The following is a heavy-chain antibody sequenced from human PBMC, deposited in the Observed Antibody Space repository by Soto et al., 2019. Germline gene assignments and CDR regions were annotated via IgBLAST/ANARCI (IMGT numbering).Heavy chain of an antibody. D-gene: IGHD6-19*01. Sequence: PGESLKISCKGSGYSFTSYWIGWVRQMPGKGLEWMGIIYPGDSDTRYSPSFQGQVTISADKSISTAYLQWSSLKASDTAMYYCARFNEQSGSNYYYGMDVWGQGTTVTSP. J-gene: IGHJ6*02. V-gene: IGHV5-51*01. CDR1: GYSFTSYW. CDR3: ARFNEQSGSNYYYGMDV. CDR2: IYPGDSDT.